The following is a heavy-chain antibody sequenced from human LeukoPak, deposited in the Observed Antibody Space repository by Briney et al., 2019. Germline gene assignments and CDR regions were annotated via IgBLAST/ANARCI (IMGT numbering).Heavy chain of an antibody. V-gene: IGHV4-34*01. D-gene: IGHD1-26*01. CDR1: GGSFSGYY. Sequence: SETLSLTCAVYGGSFSGYYWSWIRQPPGKGLEWIGEINHSGSTNYNPSLKSRVTISVDTSKNRFSLKLSSVTAADTAVYYCARVQWELPTRRPSYNWFDPWGQGTLVTVSS. J-gene: IGHJ5*02. CDR2: INHSGST. CDR3: ARVQWELPTRRPSYNWFDP.